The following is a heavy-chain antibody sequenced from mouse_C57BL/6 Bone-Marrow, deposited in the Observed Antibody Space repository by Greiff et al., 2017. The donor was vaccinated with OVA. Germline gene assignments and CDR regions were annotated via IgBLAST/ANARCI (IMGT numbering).Heavy chain of an antibody. CDR1: GYTFTDYY. CDR2: INPYNGGT. Sequence: VQLKESGPVLVKPGASVKMSCKASGYTFTDYYMNWVKQSHGKSLEWIGVINPYNGGTSYNQKFKGKATLTVDKSSSTAYMELNSLTSEDSAVYYGARRGGYGSSCAMDYWGQGTSVTVSS. V-gene: IGHV1-19*01. J-gene: IGHJ4*01. D-gene: IGHD1-1*01. CDR3: ARRGGYGSSCAMDY.